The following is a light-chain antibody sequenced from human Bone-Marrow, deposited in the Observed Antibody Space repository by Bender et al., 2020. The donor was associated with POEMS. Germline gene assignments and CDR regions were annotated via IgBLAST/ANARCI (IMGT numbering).Light chain of an antibody. CDR3: SSYGGDNNLL. CDR1: SSDVGNYNL. V-gene: IGLV2-14*02. CDR2: NVS. Sequence: QSALTQPASVSASPGRSITISCTGTSSDVGNYNLVSWYQHHPGKAPKLIIYNVSQRPSGVPDRFSGSKTGNTASLSVSGLQAEDEAVYYCSSYGGDNNLLFGGGTKVTVL. J-gene: IGLJ2*01.